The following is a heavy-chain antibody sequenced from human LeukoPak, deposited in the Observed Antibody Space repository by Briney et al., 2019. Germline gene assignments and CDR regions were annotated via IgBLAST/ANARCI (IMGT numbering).Heavy chain of an antibody. D-gene: IGHD3-10*01. CDR2: IIPIFGTA. CDR3: ARVVGVGHRGYPFDY. J-gene: IGHJ4*02. V-gene: IGHV1-69*05. CDR1: GGTFISYA. Sequence: SVKVSCKASGGTFISYAISWVRQAPGQGLEWMGGIIPIFGTANYAQKFQGRVTITTDESTNTAYMELSSLRSKDTAVYYCARVVGVGHRGYPFDYWGQGTLVTVSS.